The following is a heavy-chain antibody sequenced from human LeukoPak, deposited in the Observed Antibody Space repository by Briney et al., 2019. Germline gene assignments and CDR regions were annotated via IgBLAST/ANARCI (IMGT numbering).Heavy chain of an antibody. CDR3: ARGRHSDSGGYHFDY. CDR2: ISSYSGET. Sequence: ASVKVSCKASGYTFTSYDINCVRQAPGQRLEWMGWISSYSGETNYAQKLQDRVTMTTDTSTSTAYMELRGLRSDDTAVYYCARGRHSDSGGYHFDYWGQGTLVTVSS. CDR1: GYTFTSYD. V-gene: IGHV1-18*01. J-gene: IGHJ4*02. D-gene: IGHD3-10*01.